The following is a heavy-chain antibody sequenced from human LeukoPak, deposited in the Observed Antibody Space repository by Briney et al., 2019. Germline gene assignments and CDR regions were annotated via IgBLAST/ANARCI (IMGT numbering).Heavy chain of an antibody. CDR1: GYTFTSYG. CDR3: ARDALYDSSGYGLTGDFDY. J-gene: IGHJ4*02. CDR2: ISAYNGNT. Sequence: ASVKVSCKASGYTFTSYGISWVRQAPGQGLEWMGWISAYNGNTNYAQKLQGRVTMTRDTSISTAYMELSRLRSDDTAVYYCARDALYDSSGYGLTGDFDYWGQGTLVTVSS. D-gene: IGHD3-22*01. V-gene: IGHV1-18*01.